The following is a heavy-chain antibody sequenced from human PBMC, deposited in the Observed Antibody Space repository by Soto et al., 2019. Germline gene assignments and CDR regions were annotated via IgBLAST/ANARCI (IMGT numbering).Heavy chain of an antibody. CDR1: GYTFTGYY. Sequence: GASVKVSCKASGYTFTGYYMHWVRQAPGQGLEWMGWINPNSGGTNYAQKFQGWVTMTRDTSISTAYMELSRLRSDDTAVYYCARASVWFGELRFDYWGQGTLVTVSS. CDR3: ARASVWFGELRFDY. V-gene: IGHV1-2*04. J-gene: IGHJ4*02. CDR2: INPNSGGT. D-gene: IGHD3-10*01.